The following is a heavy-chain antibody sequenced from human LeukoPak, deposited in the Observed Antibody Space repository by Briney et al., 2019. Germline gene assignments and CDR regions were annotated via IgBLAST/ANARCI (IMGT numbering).Heavy chain of an antibody. J-gene: IGHJ4*02. CDR1: GFTFSSYA. Sequence: PGRSLRLSCAASGFTFSSYAMHWVRQAPGKGLEWVALMSYDGSNKYYADSVRGRFTISRDNSKNTLYLQMNSLRPDDTAVYYCARDTCGGDCYWALDCWGQGTLVTVSS. V-gene: IGHV3-30-3*01. D-gene: IGHD2-21*02. CDR2: MSYDGSNK. CDR3: ARDTCGGDCYWALDC.